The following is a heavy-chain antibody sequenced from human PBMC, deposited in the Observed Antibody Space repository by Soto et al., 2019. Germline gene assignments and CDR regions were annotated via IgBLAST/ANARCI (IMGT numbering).Heavy chain of an antibody. Sequence: QVQLVQSGAEVKKPGSSVKVSCKASGGTFSSYAISWVRQAPGQGLEWMGGTIPIFGTANYAQKFQGRVTITADESTSTAYMELSSLRSEDTAVYYCARETYCGGDCYSGFDYWGQGTLVTVSS. CDR1: GGTFSSYA. V-gene: IGHV1-69*01. D-gene: IGHD2-21*02. J-gene: IGHJ4*02. CDR3: ARETYCGGDCYSGFDY. CDR2: TIPIFGTA.